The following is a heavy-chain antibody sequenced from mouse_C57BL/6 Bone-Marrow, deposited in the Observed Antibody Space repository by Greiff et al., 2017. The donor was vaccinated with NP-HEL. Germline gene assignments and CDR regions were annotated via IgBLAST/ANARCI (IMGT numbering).Heavy chain of an antibody. Sequence: EVQLQQSGPELVKPGASVKISCKASGYTFTDYYMNWVKQSHGKSLEWIGDINPNNGGTSYNQKLKGKATLTVDKSSSTAYMELRSLTAEDSAVYYGARYGSSPVGWYFDVWGTGTTVTVSS. D-gene: IGHD1-1*01. CDR2: INPNNGGT. V-gene: IGHV1-26*01. J-gene: IGHJ1*03. CDR1: GYTFTDYY. CDR3: ARYGSSPVGWYFDV.